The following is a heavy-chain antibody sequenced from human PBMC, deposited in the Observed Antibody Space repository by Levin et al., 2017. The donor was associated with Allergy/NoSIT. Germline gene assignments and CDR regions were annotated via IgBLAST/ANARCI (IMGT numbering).Heavy chain of an antibody. D-gene: IGHD6-13*01. CDR3: AKGRIAAAGIEGSLSGGA. Sequence: GGSLRLSCAASGFTFSSYAMSWVRQAPGKGLEWVSAISGSGGSTYYADSVKGRFTISRDNSKNTLYLQMNSLRAEDTAVYYCAKGRIAAAGIEGSLSGGAWGQGTLVTVSS. CDR1: GFTFSSYA. J-gene: IGHJ5*02. V-gene: IGHV3-23*01. CDR2: ISGSGGST.